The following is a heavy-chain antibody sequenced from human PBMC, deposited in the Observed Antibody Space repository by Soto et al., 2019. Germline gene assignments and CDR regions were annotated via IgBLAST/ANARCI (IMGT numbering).Heavy chain of an antibody. CDR2: IYYSGST. CDR1: CGSIISGGYY. Sequence: PAETLSLTCTFSCGSIISGGYYWSWIRQHPGKGLEWIGYIYYSGSTYYNPSLKSRVTISVDTSKNQFSLKLSSVTAADTAGYYWARDRNGSLDYWGQGTLVTVSS. D-gene: IGHD1-26*01. J-gene: IGHJ4*02. CDR3: ARDRNGSLDY. V-gene: IGHV4-31*03.